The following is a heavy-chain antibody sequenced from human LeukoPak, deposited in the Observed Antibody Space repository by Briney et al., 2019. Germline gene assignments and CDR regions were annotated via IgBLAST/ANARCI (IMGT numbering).Heavy chain of an antibody. Sequence: GGSLRLSCAASGFTFRSQWMHWVRQAPGKGLVWVSRINSDGSITNYADSVKGRFTISRDNAKNTLYLQMNSLRAEDTAVYYCAKDWASGYDSKVGWFDPWGQGTLVTVSS. J-gene: IGHJ5*02. D-gene: IGHD5-12*01. CDR2: INSDGSIT. CDR1: GFTFRSQW. CDR3: AKDWASGYDSKVGWFDP. V-gene: IGHV3-74*01.